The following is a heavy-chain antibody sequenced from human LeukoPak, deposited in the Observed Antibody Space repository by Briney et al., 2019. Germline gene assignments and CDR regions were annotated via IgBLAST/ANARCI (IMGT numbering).Heavy chain of an antibody. Sequence: PSETLFLTCTVSGGSISSSSYYWGWIRQPPGKGLEWIGSIYYSGSTYYNPSLKSRVTISVDTSKDQFSLKLSSVTAADTAVYYCARTPYYDFWSGYYKDQDYWGQGTLVTVSS. CDR3: ARTPYYDFWSGYYKDQDY. D-gene: IGHD3-3*01. CDR2: IYYSGST. CDR1: GGSISSSSYY. V-gene: IGHV4-39*01. J-gene: IGHJ4*02.